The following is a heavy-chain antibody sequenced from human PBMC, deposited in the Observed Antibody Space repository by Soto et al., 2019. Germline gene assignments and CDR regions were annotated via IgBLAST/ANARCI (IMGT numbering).Heavy chain of an antibody. Sequence: SGGSLSLSCAASEFTFNSYSMNWVRQAPGKGLEWVSSISSSSSYIYYADSVKGRFTISRDNAKNSLYLQMNSLRAEDTAVYYCARVPQERSIYCTNGVCYSDWGQGTLVTVSS. CDR2: ISSSSSYI. J-gene: IGHJ4*02. CDR3: ARVPQERSIYCTNGVCYSD. CDR1: EFTFNSYS. D-gene: IGHD2-8*01. V-gene: IGHV3-21*01.